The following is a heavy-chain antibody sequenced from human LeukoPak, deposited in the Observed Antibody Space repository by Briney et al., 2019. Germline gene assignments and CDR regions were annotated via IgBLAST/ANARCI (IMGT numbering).Heavy chain of an antibody. CDR3: VREWLSSGADN. CDR2: ISYEGSHK. J-gene: IGHJ4*02. Sequence: AGGSLRLSCAASGFPFSGFAMHWVRQAPGRGVEYLAYISYEGSHKAHRDSVKGRLTISRDNSRSTLYLEMNSLRAEDTAVYYCVREWLSSGADNWGQGSLVTVSS. V-gene: IGHV3-30-3*01. CDR1: GFPFSGFA. D-gene: IGHD1-26*01.